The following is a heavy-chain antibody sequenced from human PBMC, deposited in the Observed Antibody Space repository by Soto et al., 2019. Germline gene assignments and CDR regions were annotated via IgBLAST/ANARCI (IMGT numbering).Heavy chain of an antibody. J-gene: IGHJ6*02. Sequence: VQLVQSGAEVKKPGSSVKLSCNASGGTFNRYTISWVRQAPGQGLEWMGGILPIFGTANYAQKFQGRVAIIAEESTSAAYMELRSLRSEDTAVYYCALWGFRDGNNSKYNYSGMDVWGQGTTVTVSS. V-gene: IGHV1-69*01. CDR3: ALWGFRDGNNSKYNYSGMDV. CDR1: GGTFNRYT. D-gene: IGHD1-1*01. CDR2: ILPIFGTA.